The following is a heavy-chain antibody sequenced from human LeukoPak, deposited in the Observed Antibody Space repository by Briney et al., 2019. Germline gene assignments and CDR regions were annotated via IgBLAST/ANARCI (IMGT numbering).Heavy chain of an antibody. J-gene: IGHJ4*02. CDR1: GFTFSSSA. CDR3: AKQLGYCSDGSCYFPY. V-gene: IGHV3-23*01. D-gene: IGHD2-15*01. Sequence: PGGSLRLSCAASGFTFSSSAMSWVRQAPGGGLEWVSAISDNGGYTYYADPVQGRFTISRDNSKSTLCLQMNSLRAEDTAVYYCAKQLGYCSDGSCYFPYWGQGTLVTASS. CDR2: ISDNGGYT.